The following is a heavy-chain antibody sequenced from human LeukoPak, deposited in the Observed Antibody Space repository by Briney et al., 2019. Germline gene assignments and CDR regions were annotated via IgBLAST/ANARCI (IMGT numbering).Heavy chain of an antibody. D-gene: IGHD6-13*01. V-gene: IGHV4-34*01. CDR1: GLSFSGYY. J-gene: IGHJ4*02. Sequence: SESLSLTCAVYGLSFSGYYLSWIRQPPGKGLEWIGEINHSGSTNYKPSVKSRVTISVDTSKNQLSLQLSSVTAADTAVYYCARVKRHYRIGYSSSWSWYDYWGQGTLVTVSS. CDR3: ARVKRHYRIGYSSSWSWYDY. CDR2: INHSGST.